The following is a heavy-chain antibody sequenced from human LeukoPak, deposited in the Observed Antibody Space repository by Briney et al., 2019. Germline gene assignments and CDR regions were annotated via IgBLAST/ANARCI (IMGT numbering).Heavy chain of an antibody. D-gene: IGHD1-26*01. Sequence: ASVTVSFTASGGTFIIYAISWVRQAPGQGLEWMGMINPSGGSTSYAQKFQGRVTMTRDMSTSTVYMELSSLTSEDTAVYYYAVGPSGSYYDYYYYMDVGGKGTTVTIS. J-gene: IGHJ6*03. CDR1: GGTFIIYA. V-gene: IGHV1-46*01. CDR3: AVGPSGSYYDYYYYMDV. CDR2: INPSGGST.